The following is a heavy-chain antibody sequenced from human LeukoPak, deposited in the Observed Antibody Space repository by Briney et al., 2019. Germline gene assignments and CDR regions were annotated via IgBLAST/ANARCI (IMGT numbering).Heavy chain of an antibody. J-gene: IGHJ5*02. CDR1: VGSISSSSYY. CDR2: IYYSGST. Sequence: PSETLSLTCTVSVGSISSSSYYWGWIRQPPGKGLEWIGSIYYSGSTYYNPSLKSRVTISVDTSKNQFSLKLSSVSAADTAVYYCARHRYYYDSSGYYYQPWGQGTLVTVAS. CDR3: ARHRYYYDSSGYYYQP. D-gene: IGHD3-22*01. V-gene: IGHV4-39*01.